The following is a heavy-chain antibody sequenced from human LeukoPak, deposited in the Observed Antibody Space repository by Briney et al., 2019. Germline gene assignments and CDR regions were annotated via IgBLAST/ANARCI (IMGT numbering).Heavy chain of an antibody. V-gene: IGHV3-23*01. D-gene: IGHD1-14*01. CDR1: GFTFSSYA. CDR2: ISGSGVST. Sequence: QPGGSLSLSSAASGFTFSSYAMSWVRQAPGKGLEWVSGISGSGVSTYHAGSLKGRFTTSRDNSKNALYLQMYSLGVEDTAVYYCAKGLQPWGQGTLVTVS. CDR3: AKGLQP. J-gene: IGHJ4*02.